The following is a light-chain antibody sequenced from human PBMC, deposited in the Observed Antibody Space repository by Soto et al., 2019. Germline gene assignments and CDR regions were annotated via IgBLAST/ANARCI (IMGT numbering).Light chain of an antibody. J-gene: IGKJ1*01. CDR1: QSVSRSY. V-gene: IGKV3-20*01. CDR3: HKYAK. Sequence: PEPLSLSPVDSATPSCRASQSVSRSYLGWYQQKPGQAPRLLMYGASIRAAGVPDRFSDSGSGTEFTLTISRLEPEDFTVYYCHKYAKFGEGTKVDI. CDR2: GAS.